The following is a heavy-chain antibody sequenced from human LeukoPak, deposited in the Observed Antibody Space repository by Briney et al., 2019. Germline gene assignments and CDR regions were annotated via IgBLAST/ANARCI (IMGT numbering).Heavy chain of an antibody. D-gene: IGHD5-18*01. CDR2: ISHDGSTK. CDR1: GLTFNNYG. J-gene: IGHJ6*02. V-gene: IGHV3-30*18. Sequence: GGSLRLSCAASGLTFNNYGMHWVRQAPGKGLEWVAVISHDGSTKYYADSVKGRFTISRDNSKNTLYLQMNSLRAEDTAVYYCAKGDEYNNGALGGMDVWGQGTTVTVSS. CDR3: AKGDEYNNGALGGMDV.